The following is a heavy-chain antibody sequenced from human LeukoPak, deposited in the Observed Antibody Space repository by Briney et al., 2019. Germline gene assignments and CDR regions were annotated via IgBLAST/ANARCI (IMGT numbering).Heavy chain of an antibody. V-gene: IGHV4-59*01. CDR3: ARMVGWGARRYSYFCMDV. J-gene: IGHJ6*03. CDR2: IYYSGST. D-gene: IGHD1-26*01. Sequence: SETLSLTCTVSDDSISSYYWSWIRQPPGKGLEWIGYIYYSGSTNYNPSLKSRVTISVDTSKNQFSLKLCSVTAADTAVYYCARMVGWGARRYSYFCMDVWGKGTTVTISS. CDR1: DDSISSYY.